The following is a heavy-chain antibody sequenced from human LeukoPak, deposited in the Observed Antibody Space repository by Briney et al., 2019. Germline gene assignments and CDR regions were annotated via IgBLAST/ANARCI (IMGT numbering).Heavy chain of an antibody. CDR3: ARVRVVVIARNVRYNWFDP. Sequence: ASVKVSCKASGYTFTSYDINWVRQATGQGLEWMGWMNPNSGNTGYAQKFQGRVTITRNTSISTAYMELSSLRSEDTAVYYCARVRVVVIARNVRYNWFDPWGQGTLVTVSS. CDR2: MNPNSGNT. CDR1: GYTFTSYD. D-gene: IGHD2-21*01. V-gene: IGHV1-8*03. J-gene: IGHJ5*02.